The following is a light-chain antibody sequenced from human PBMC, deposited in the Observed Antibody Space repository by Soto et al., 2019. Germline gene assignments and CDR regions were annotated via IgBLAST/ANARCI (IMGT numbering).Light chain of an antibody. CDR2: SNY. CDR3: AAWDDRLFGYV. Sequence: QSVLTQPPSASGTPGQRVTISCSGSNSNIGSNPVHWYQQFPGTAPKVLIYSNYQRPSGVPDRFSGSKSGTSASLAISGLQSEDEADYYCAAWDDRLFGYVFGPGTKVTVL. CDR1: NSNIGSNP. J-gene: IGLJ1*01. V-gene: IGLV1-44*01.